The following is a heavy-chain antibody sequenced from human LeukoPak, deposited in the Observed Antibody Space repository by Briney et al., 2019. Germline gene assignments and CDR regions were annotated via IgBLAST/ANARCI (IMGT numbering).Heavy chain of an antibody. J-gene: IGHJ4*02. CDR2: IWYDGSNK. Sequence: GRSLRLSCAASGFTLSSYGMHWVRQAPGKGLEWVAVIWYDGSNKYYADSVKGRFTISRDNSKNTLYLQMNSLRAEDTAVYYCATDQGADTAMVLFYWGQGTLVTVSS. CDR3: ATDQGADTAMVLFY. D-gene: IGHD5-18*01. CDR1: GFTLSSYG. V-gene: IGHV3-33*01.